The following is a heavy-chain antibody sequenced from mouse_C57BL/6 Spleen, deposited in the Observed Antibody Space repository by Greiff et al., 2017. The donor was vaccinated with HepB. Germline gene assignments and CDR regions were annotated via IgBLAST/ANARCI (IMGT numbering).Heavy chain of an antibody. CDR2: INPSSGYT. J-gene: IGHJ4*01. D-gene: IGHD2-5*01. Sequence: QVQLKQSGAELARPGASVKMSCKASGYTFTSYTMHWVKQRPGQGLEWIGYINPSSGYTKYNQKFKDKATLTADKSSSTAYMQLSSLTSEDSAVYYCARSHSNYEGGAMDYWGQGTSVTVSS. CDR3: ARSHSNYEGGAMDY. CDR1: GYTFTSYT. V-gene: IGHV1-4*01.